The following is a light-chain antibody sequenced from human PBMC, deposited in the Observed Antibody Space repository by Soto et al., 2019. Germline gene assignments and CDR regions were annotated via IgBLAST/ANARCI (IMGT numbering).Light chain of an antibody. CDR1: QSISASY. Sequence: EIVLTQSPGTLSLSPGERATLSCRAIQSISASYLAWYQQKPGQAPRLLINGASSRATGIPDRFSGSGSGTDFTLTISRMEPEDFAVYYCQQYGSSSWTFGQGTKVDIK. CDR2: GAS. CDR3: QQYGSSSWT. J-gene: IGKJ1*01. V-gene: IGKV3-20*01.